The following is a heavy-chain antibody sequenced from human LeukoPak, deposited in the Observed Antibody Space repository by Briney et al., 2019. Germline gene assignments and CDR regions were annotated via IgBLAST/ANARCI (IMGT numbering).Heavy chain of an antibody. Sequence: GGSLRLSCAASGFTLSSYWMSWVRQAPGKGREWVANIKQDGSEKYYVDSVKGRFTISRDNAKNSLYLQINSLRAEDTAVYYCARFGWFYDILTGYLDYWGQGTLVTVSA. CDR2: IKQDGSEK. CDR3: ARFGWFYDILTGYLDY. CDR1: GFTLSSYW. V-gene: IGHV3-7*03. J-gene: IGHJ4*02. D-gene: IGHD3-9*01.